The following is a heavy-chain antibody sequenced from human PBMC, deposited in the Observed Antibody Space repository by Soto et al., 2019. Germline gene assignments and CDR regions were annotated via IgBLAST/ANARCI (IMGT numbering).Heavy chain of an antibody. J-gene: IGHJ6*03. CDR3: ARERHEVGDYFYMDV. CDR1: GDTVSSSSAS. CDR2: TYYRSKWYN. D-gene: IGHD2-15*01. V-gene: IGHV6-1*01. Sequence: SQTLSLTCAISGDTVSSSSASWHWIRQSPSRGLEWLGRTYYRSKWYNDYAASVNSRITINPDTSKNQFSLQLGSVTPEDTAVYYCARERHEVGDYFYMDVWGKGTTVTVSS.